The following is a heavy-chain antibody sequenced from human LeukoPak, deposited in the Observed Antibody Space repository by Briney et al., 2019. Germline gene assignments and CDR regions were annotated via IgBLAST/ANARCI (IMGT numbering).Heavy chain of an antibody. CDR3: ARDNRNGMDV. V-gene: IGHV3-30-3*01. Sequence: GRSLRLSCAASGFTFSSYAMHWVRQAPGKGPEWVAVISYDGSNKYYADSVKGRFTISRDNSKNTLYLQMNSLRAEDTAVYYCARDNRNGMDVWGQGTTVTVSS. J-gene: IGHJ6*02. D-gene: IGHD2/OR15-2a*01. CDR1: GFTFSSYA. CDR2: ISYDGSNK.